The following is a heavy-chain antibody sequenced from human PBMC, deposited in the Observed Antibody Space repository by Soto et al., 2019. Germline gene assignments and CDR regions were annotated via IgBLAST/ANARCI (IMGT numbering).Heavy chain of an antibody. CDR2: IEPRDSYT. CDR3: ARVGATTLHYFDS. Sequence: GESLKISCQVSGYRFTSYWLTWVRQVPGKGLECLARIEPRDSYTNYSPSFQGHVTISVDKSINTAYLQWNSLKASDTAIYYCARVGATTLHYFDSWGQGTLVTVSS. D-gene: IGHD1-26*01. V-gene: IGHV5-10-1*01. CDR1: GYRFTSYW. J-gene: IGHJ4*02.